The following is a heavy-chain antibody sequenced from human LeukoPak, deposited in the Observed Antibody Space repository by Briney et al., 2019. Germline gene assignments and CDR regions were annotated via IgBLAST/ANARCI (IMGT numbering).Heavy chain of an antibody. J-gene: IGHJ4*02. Sequence: GTANYAQKFQGRVTITADESTSTAYMELSSLRAEDTAVYHCAKDRDILTGYYPDYWGQGALVTVPS. D-gene: IGHD3-9*01. CDR3: AKDRDILTGYYPDY. V-gene: IGHV1-69*01. CDR2: GTA.